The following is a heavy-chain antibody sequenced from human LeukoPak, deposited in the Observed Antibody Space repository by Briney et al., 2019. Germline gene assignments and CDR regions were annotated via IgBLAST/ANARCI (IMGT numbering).Heavy chain of an antibody. V-gene: IGHV4-34*01. CDR3: ARAGYSYGQGDY. D-gene: IGHD5-18*01. CDR2: INLTGST. Sequence: GSLRLSCAVYGGSLTGYYWTWIRQAPGKGLEWIGEINLTGSTNYNPSLKSRVTISVDTSKNQFSLKLSSVTAADTAVYYCARAGYSYGQGDYWGQGTLVTVSS. CDR1: GGSLTGYY. J-gene: IGHJ4*02.